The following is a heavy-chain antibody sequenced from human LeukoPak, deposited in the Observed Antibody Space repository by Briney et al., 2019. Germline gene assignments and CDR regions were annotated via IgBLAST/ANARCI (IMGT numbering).Heavy chain of an antibody. Sequence: PSQTLSLTFTVPGGSISSGSYYWRWIRQPAGKGLEWIGRIYTSGSTNYNPSLKSRVTISLDTSKNQSSLKLSSVTAADTAVYYCARVGGYGAHYYYYMDVWGKGTTVTVSS. CDR3: ARVGGYGAHYYYYMDV. D-gene: IGHD5-12*01. CDR2: IYTSGST. V-gene: IGHV4-61*02. CDR1: GGSISSGSYY. J-gene: IGHJ6*03.